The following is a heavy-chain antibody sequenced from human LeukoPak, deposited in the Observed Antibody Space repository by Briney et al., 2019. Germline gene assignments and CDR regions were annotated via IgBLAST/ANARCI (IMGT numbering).Heavy chain of an antibody. CDR1: GFTFSSYG. V-gene: IGHV3-30*02. D-gene: IGHD3-16*01. CDR3: AKDAYDYVVIGYNWFDP. Sequence: GGSLRLSCAASGFTFSSYGMHWVRQAPGKGLEWVAFIRYDRSNKYYADSVKGRFTISRDNSKNTLYLQMNSLRAEDTAVYYCAKDAYDYVVIGYNWFDPWGQGTLVTVSS. J-gene: IGHJ5*02. CDR2: IRYDRSNK.